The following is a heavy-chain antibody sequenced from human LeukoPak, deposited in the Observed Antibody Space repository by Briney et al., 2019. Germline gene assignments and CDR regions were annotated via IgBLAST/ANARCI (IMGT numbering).Heavy chain of an antibody. D-gene: IGHD3-16*01. V-gene: IGHV3-21*01. CDR3: ALRWGKGPYYYYYMDV. J-gene: IGHJ6*03. CDR2: ISSSSSYI. CDR1: GFTFSSYS. Sequence: GGSLRLSCAASGFTFSSYSMNWVRQAPGKGLEWVSSISSSSSYIYYADSVKGRFTISRDNAKNSLYLQMNSLRAEDTAVYYCALRWGKGPYYYYYMDVWGKGTTVTVSS.